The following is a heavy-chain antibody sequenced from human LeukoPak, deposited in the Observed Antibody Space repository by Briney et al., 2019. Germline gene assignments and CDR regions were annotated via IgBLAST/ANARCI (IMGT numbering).Heavy chain of an antibody. D-gene: IGHD6-13*01. CDR2: IYPGDSDT. CDR3: ARQGDSSWLNKFDY. V-gene: IGHV5-51*01. Sequence: GESLKISCKGSGYSFTTYWIGWMRQMPGKGLEWMGIIYPGDSDTKYSPSFQGQVTISADKSISTAYLQWSSLKAPDTAMYYCARQGDSSWLNKFDYWGQGTLVTVSS. J-gene: IGHJ4*02. CDR1: GYSFTTYW.